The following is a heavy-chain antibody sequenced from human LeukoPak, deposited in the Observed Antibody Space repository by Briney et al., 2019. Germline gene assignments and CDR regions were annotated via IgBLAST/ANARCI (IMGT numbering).Heavy chain of an antibody. CDR2: ISGSGGST. CDR3: AKGKGSGYYYIAFDY. D-gene: IGHD3-22*01. J-gene: IGHJ4*02. CDR1: GFTFSSYA. Sequence: GGSLRLSCAASGFTFSSYAMSWVRQAPGKGLEWVSAISGSGGSTYYADSVKGRFTISRDNSKNTLYLQMNSLRAEDTAVYYCAKGKGSGYYYIAFDYWGQGTLVTVSS. V-gene: IGHV3-23*01.